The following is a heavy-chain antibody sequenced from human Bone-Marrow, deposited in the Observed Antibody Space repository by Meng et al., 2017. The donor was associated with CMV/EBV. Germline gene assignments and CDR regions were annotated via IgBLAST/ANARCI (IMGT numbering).Heavy chain of an antibody. V-gene: IGHV4-34*01. CDR3: ARGSTSVTMIVVVFTAASLAYDS. CDR2: INHRGST. CDR1: GGSFSGYD. D-gene: IGHD3-22*01. Sequence: SETLSLTCAVYGGSFSGYDWTWIRQSPGKGLEWIGEINHRGSTNYNPSLKSRLTISLDTSKNQFSLKLKSVTAADTAVYYCARGSTSVTMIVVVFTAASLAYDSWGQGPLVTFYS. J-gene: IGHJ4*02.